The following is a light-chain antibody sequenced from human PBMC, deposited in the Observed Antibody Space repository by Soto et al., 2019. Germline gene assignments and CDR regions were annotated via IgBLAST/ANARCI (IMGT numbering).Light chain of an antibody. V-gene: IGKV4-1*01. Sequence: DIVMTQSPDSLAVSLGERATINCKSSQSVLYSSNNKNYLAWYQQKPEQPPKLLIYVASTRESGVPDRFSGSGSGTDFTLTISSLQAEDVAVYYCQQYYSTPYTFGQGTKLEIK. CDR3: QQYYSTPYT. CDR1: QSVLYSSNNKNY. J-gene: IGKJ2*01. CDR2: VAS.